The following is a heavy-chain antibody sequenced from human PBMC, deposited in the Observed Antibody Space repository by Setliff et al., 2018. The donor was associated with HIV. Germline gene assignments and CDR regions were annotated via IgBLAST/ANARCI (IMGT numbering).Heavy chain of an antibody. CDR2: IYHTGST. Sequence: SETLSLTCVVSGYSISSGNYWGWIRQPPGKGLEWIGNIYHTGSTNCNPSLKSRVTISVDTSKNQFSLKLNSVTAADTAVYYCASDISPDDGYNRLHYFDYWGQGTLVTVSS. D-gene: IGHD5-12*01. J-gene: IGHJ4*02. CDR1: GYSISSGNY. CDR3: ASDISPDDGYNRLHYFDY. V-gene: IGHV4-38-2*01.